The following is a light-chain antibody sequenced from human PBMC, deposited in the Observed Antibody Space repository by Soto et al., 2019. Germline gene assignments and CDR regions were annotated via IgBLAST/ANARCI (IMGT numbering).Light chain of an antibody. CDR1: QSVSTY. CDR2: AVS. CDR3: QQRSNWPLT. J-gene: IGKJ4*01. Sequence: EIVLTQSPATLSLSPGERATLSCRASQSVSTYLAWYQQKPGQAPRLLIYAVSNRATGIPSRFSGSGSGTDFTLTISSLEPEDFVVYYCQQRSNWPLTFGGGTKVEIK. V-gene: IGKV3-11*01.